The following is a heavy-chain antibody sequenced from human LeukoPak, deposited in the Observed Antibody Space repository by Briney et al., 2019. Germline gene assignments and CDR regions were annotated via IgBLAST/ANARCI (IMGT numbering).Heavy chain of an antibody. D-gene: IGHD3-22*01. J-gene: IGHJ3*01. CDR3: ARGPPYYDSSGISSWFDT. V-gene: IGHV4-34*01. CDR2: INQSGST. CDR1: GGSLSGYY. Sequence: SETLSLTCGVYGGSLSGYYWRWIRQPPGKGLEWMGEINQSGSTNYNSSLKSRVTISVDTSKDQFSLKLSSVIAADTAVYYCARGPPYYDSSGISSWFDTWGRGTMVTVSA.